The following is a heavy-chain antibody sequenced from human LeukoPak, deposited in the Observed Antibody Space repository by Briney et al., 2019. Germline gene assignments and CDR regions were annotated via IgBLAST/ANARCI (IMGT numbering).Heavy chain of an antibody. V-gene: IGHV4-39*07. D-gene: IGHD2-2*01. CDR1: GVSISSSNSY. CDR2: IYYSGNT. Sequence: KASETLSLTCTVSGVSISSSNSYWGWIRQPPGKGLEWIGSIYYSGNTYYNPSLKSRVTILVDTSKNQFSLKLSSVTAADTAVYYCARVGQLAFDYWGQGTLVTVSS. J-gene: IGHJ4*02. CDR3: ARVGQLAFDY.